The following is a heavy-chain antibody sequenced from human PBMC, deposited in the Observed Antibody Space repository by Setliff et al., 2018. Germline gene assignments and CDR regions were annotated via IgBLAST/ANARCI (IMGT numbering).Heavy chain of an antibody. CDR1: GGSISSGSDY. J-gene: IGHJ4*02. CDR3: ARGFLRYDSGTYYTY. Sequence: SETLSLTCSVSGGSISSGSDYWTWIRQPAGKGLEWIGHIYTSGSTNYNPSLKSRVTVSIDTSKNHFSLKLSSVTAADTAVYYCARGFLRYDSGTYYTYWGQGTLVTVSS. CDR2: IYTSGST. V-gene: IGHV4-61*09. D-gene: IGHD3-10*01.